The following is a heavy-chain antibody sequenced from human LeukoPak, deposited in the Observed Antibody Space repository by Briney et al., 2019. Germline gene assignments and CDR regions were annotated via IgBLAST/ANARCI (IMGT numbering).Heavy chain of an antibody. J-gene: IGHJ4*02. Sequence: SETLSLTCPVSGXSISSGVYYWSWIRQYPGKGLEWIGYIYYSGSTYYNPSLKSRVTISVDTSKNQFSLRLGSVTAADTAVYYCARGVRWLQLSYFDYWGLGTLVTVSS. D-gene: IGHD5-24*01. V-gene: IGHV4-31*03. CDR2: IYYSGST. CDR3: ARGVRWLQLSYFDY. CDR1: GXSISSGVYY.